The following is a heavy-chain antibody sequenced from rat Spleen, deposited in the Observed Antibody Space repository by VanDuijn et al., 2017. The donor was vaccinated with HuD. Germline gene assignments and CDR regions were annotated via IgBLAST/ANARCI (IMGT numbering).Heavy chain of an antibody. D-gene: IGHD1-4*01. J-gene: IGHJ2*01. Sequence: EVQLVESGGGLVQPGRSLKLSCAASGFTFSNYGMAWVRQAPTKGLDWVATISYDGSTTYYRDSVKGRFTISRDNAKSTLYLQMESLRSEDTATYYCATRDFDYWGQGVMVTVSS. V-gene: IGHV5-29*01. CDR2: ISYDGSTT. CDR1: GFTFSNYG. CDR3: ATRDFDY.